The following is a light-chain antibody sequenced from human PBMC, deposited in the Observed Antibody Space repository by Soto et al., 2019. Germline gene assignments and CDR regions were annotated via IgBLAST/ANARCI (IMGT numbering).Light chain of an antibody. V-gene: IGKV3-20*01. J-gene: IGKJ3*01. CDR1: QSVSNNY. CDR3: QQYGSSPFT. Sequence: EMLVTQSPATLSLSPWEIATLSCGASQSVSNNYLAWYQQKPGQAPRLVISGASSRATAIPDRFSGSGSGTDFTLTISRLEPEDFAVYYCQQYGSSPFTFGPGTKVDIK. CDR2: GAS.